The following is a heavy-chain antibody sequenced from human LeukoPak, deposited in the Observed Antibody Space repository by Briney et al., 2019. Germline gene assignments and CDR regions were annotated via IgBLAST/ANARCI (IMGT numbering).Heavy chain of an antibody. J-gene: IGHJ4*02. D-gene: IGHD5-18*01. V-gene: IGHV3-33*01. Sequence: GGSLRLSCAASGFTFSSYGMHWVRQAPGKGLEWVAVIWYDGSNKYYADSVKGRFTISRDNSKNTLYLQMNSLRAEDTAVYYCARDGDTAMVTMYFDYWGQGTLVTVS. CDR2: IWYDGSNK. CDR1: GFTFSSYG. CDR3: ARDGDTAMVTMYFDY.